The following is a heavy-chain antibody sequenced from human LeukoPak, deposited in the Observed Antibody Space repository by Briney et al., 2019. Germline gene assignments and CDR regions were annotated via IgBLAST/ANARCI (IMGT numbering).Heavy chain of an antibody. CDR2: IYYSGST. J-gene: IGHJ4*02. Sequence: SETLSLTCTVSGASISSYYWSWIRQPPGKGLEWIGYIYYSGSTNYNPSLKSRVTISVDTSKNQLFLKLSSVTAADTAVYYCARGNGYYYYWGQGTLVTVSS. V-gene: IGHV4-59*01. D-gene: IGHD2-8*01. CDR1: GASISSYY. CDR3: ARGNGYYYY.